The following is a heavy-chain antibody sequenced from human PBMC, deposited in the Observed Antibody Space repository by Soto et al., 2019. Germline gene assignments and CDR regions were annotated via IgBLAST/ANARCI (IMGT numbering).Heavy chain of an antibody. CDR3: ARDLAHSDDYGDYVYGY. CDR1: GFTFSSYA. V-gene: IGHV3-30-3*01. J-gene: IGHJ4*02. D-gene: IGHD4-17*01. CDR2: ISYDGSNK. Sequence: QVQLVESGGGVVQPGRSLRLSCAASGFTFSSYAMHWVRQAPGKGLEWVAVISYDGSNKYYADSVKGRFTISRDNSKNPLYLQMNSLRAEDTAVYYCARDLAHSDDYGDYVYGYWGQGTLVTVSS.